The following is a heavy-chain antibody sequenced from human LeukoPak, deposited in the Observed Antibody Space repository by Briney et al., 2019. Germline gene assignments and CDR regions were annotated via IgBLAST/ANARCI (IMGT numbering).Heavy chain of an antibody. J-gene: IGHJ6*02. CDR3: AREGVVTAIPVGYYYGMDV. D-gene: IGHD2-21*02. V-gene: IGHV4-34*01. CDR2: INHSGST. CDR1: GGSFSGYY. Sequence: PSETLSLTCAVYGGSFSGYYWSWIRQPPGKGLEWIGEINHSGSTNYNPSLKSRVTISVDTSKNQFSLKLSSVTAADTAVYYCAREGVVTAIPVGYYYGMDVWGQGTTVTVSS.